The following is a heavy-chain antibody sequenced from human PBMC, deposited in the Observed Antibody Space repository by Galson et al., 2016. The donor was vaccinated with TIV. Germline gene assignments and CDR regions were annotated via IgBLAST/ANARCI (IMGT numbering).Heavy chain of an antibody. CDR3: TRTAMGSTGNAFDI. V-gene: IGHV3-49*03. Sequence: SLRLSCAASGFTFGHYAVNWFRQAPGKGLEWVGFITSKTYGATTEYAASVKGRFTISRDDSRNIAYLQMNGLKTEDTAVYYCTRTAMGSTGNAFDIWGQGTVVTVSS. J-gene: IGHJ3*02. CDR1: GFTFGHYA. D-gene: IGHD3-10*01. CDR2: ITSKTYGATT.